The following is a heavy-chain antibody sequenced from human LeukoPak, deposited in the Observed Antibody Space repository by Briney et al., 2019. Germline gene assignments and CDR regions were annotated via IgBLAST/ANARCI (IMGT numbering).Heavy chain of an antibody. J-gene: IGHJ5*02. D-gene: IGHD5-18*01. CDR3: ARDGVDTLFDP. CDR2: INTKTGNP. CDR1: RYTFTSYA. Sequence: GASVKVSCKASRYTFTSYAMNWVRQAPGQGLEWMGWINTKTGNPTYAQGFTGRFVFSLDTSVSTSYLQISSLKAEDTAVYYCARDGVDTLFDPWGQGTLVTVSS. V-gene: IGHV7-4-1*02.